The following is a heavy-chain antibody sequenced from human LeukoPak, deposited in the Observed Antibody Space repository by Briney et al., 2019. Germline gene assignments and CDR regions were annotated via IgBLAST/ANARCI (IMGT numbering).Heavy chain of an antibody. J-gene: IGHJ6*03. CDR2: TSSSGSTI. D-gene: IGHD6-19*01. CDR1: GFTFSSYE. CDR3: AREEYSSGWYPDYYYYMDV. V-gene: IGHV3-48*03. Sequence: GGSLRLSCVASGFTFSSYEMNWVRQAPGKGLEWASYTSSSGSTIYYADSVKGRFTISRDNAKNSLYLQMNSLRAEDTAVYYCAREEYSSGWYPDYYYYMDVWGKGTTVTVSS.